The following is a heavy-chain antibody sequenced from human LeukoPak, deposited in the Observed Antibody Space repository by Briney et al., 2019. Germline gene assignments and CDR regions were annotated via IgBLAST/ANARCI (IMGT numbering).Heavy chain of an antibody. CDR2: ISYDGSDK. J-gene: IGHJ4*02. D-gene: IGHD6-19*01. V-gene: IGHV3-30*18. CDR3: VKRVYTSVSFDC. CDR1: GFTFSSYW. Sequence: GGSLRLSCAASGFTFSSYWMSWVRQTPGEGLEWVAVISYDGSDKYYVDSVKGRFTISRDNSKNTLYLQMNSLRAEDTALYYCVKRVYTSVSFDCWGQGTLDTVSS.